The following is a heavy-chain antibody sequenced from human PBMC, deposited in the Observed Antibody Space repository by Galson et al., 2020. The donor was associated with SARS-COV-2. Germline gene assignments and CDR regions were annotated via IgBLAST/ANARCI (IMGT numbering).Heavy chain of an antibody. Sequence: ASVKVSCKASGYTLTRYYIHWVRQAPGQGLEWMGIINPSGVGTTYAQKFQGRVTMTRDTSTSTVYMELSSLRSEDTAVYYCARDSQGGNDYNYLLFWGQGTLVTVSS. V-gene: IGHV1-46*01. CDR2: INPSGVGT. J-gene: IGHJ4*02. CDR1: GYTLTRYY. D-gene: IGHD4-4*01. CDR3: ARDSQGGNDYNYLLF.